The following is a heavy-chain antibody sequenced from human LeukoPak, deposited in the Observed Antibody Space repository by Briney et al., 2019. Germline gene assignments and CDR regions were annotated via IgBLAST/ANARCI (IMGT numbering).Heavy chain of an antibody. CDR1: GYRFTSDW. V-gene: IGHV5-51*01. Sequence: GESLKISCKGSGYRFTSDWIGWVRQMPGKGLEWMGVLYPADSRTTYSPSFQGQVTITADKSISTAYLQWSSLKASDTAMYYCTRQGRYWGQGTLVTVSS. CDR3: TRQGRY. J-gene: IGHJ4*02. CDR2: LYPADSRT.